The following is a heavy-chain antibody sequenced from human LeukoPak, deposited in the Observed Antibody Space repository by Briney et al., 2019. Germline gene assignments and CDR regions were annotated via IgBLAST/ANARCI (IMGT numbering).Heavy chain of an antibody. CDR1: GGSISSYY. Sequence: SETLSLTCTVSGGSISSYYWSWIRQPPGKGLEWIGYIYCSGSTNYNPSLKSRVTISVDTSKNQFSLKLSSVTAADTAVYYCAREDSSSWYHWFDPWGQGTLVTVSS. J-gene: IGHJ5*02. CDR2: IYCSGST. CDR3: AREDSSSWYHWFDP. D-gene: IGHD6-13*01. V-gene: IGHV4-59*01.